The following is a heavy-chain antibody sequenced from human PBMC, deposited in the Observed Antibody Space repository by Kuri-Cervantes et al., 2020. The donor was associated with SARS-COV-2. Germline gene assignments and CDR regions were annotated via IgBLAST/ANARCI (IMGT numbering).Heavy chain of an antibody. V-gene: IGHV4-39*01. J-gene: IGHJ4*02. CDR2: IYESGDT. Sequence: SGPTLVKPTQTLTLTCTFSGFSLRTYRMGVGWIRQSPGKGLEWLGSIYESGDTYYSSSLKSRLSLSVDTSKNQFSLKLASVTAADTAIYYCARHYAFDRFHKWGQGTQVTVSS. D-gene: IGHD3-9*01. CDR3: ARHYAFDRFHK. CDR1: GFSLRTYRMG.